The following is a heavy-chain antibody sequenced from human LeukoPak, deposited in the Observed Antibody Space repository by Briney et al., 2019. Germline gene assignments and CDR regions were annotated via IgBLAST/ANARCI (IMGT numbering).Heavy chain of an antibody. Sequence: PGGSLRLSCAASGFTFSSYGMHWVRQAPGKGLEWVAVISYDGSNKYYADSVKGRFTISRDNSKNTLYLQMNSLRAEDTAVYYCARDGGFGDWFDPWGQGTLVTVSS. D-gene: IGHD3-10*01. CDR3: ARDGGFGDWFDP. CDR1: GFTFSSYG. CDR2: ISYDGSNK. J-gene: IGHJ5*02. V-gene: IGHV3-30*03.